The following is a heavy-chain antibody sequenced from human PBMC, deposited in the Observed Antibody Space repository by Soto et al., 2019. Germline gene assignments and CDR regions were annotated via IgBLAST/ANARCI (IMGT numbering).Heavy chain of an antibody. J-gene: IGHJ5*02. CDR3: ARDLGGYYP. CDR2: INAGNGNT. Sequence: TRNAMCWVRQAPGQRLEWMGWINAGNGNTKYSQKFQGRVTITRDTSASTAYMELSSLRSEDTAVYYCARDLGGYYPWGQGTLVTVSS. D-gene: IGHD3-22*01. CDR1: TRNA. V-gene: IGHV1-3*01.